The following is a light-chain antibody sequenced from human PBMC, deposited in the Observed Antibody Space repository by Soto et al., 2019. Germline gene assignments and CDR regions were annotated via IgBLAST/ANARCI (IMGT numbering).Light chain of an antibody. CDR3: QQYNNWWT. J-gene: IGKJ1*01. Sequence: EMVISVPAATLSVSTRASAAHSCRASQSVDSNLAWYQQKPGQAPRLLIYGASTRATGISARFSGSGSGTEFTLTISSLQSEDFGVYYCQQYNNWWTFGQRTKV. CDR2: GAS. V-gene: IGKV3-15*01. CDR1: QSVDSN.